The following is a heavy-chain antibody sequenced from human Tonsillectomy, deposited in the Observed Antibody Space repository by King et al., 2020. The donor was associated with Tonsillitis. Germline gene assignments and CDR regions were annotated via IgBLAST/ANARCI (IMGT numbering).Heavy chain of an antibody. V-gene: IGHV3-9*01. Sequence: QLVQSGGGLVQPGRSLRLSCAASGFTFDDYAMHWVRQAPGKGLEWVSGISWNSGSIGYADSVKGRFTISRDNAKNSLYLQMNSLRAEDTALYYCAPTSGWYGSDAFDIWGQGTMVTVSS. CDR3: APTSGWYGSDAFDI. CDR1: GFTFDDYA. J-gene: IGHJ3*02. CDR2: ISWNSGSI. D-gene: IGHD6-19*01.